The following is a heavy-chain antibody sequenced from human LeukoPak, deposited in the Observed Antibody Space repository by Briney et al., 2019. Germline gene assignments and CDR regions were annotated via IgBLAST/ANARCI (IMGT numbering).Heavy chain of an antibody. V-gene: IGHV3-20*04. CDR2: INWNGGST. Sequence: GGSLRLSCAASGFTFDDYGMSWVRQAPGKGLEWVSGINWNGGSTGYADSVKGRFTISRDNAKNSLYLQMNSLRAEDTALYYCARDSPAGMVRGVITQFDIWGQGTMVTVSS. CDR3: ARDSPAGMVRGVITQFDI. CDR1: GFTFDDYG. D-gene: IGHD3-10*01. J-gene: IGHJ3*02.